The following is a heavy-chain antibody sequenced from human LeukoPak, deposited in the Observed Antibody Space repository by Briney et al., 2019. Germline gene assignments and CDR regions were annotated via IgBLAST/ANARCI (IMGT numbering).Heavy chain of an antibody. CDR3: ARDPPPLGSGWYFSWFDP. J-gene: IGHJ5*02. CDR1: GFTVSSNY. Sequence: GGSLRLSCAASGFTVSSNYMSWVRQAPGKGLEWVSVIYSGGSPYYADSVKGRFTISRDNSKNTLYLQMNSLRAEDTAVDYCARDPPPLGSGWYFSWFDPRGQGTLVTVSS. CDR2: IYSGGSP. D-gene: IGHD6-19*01. V-gene: IGHV3-66*01.